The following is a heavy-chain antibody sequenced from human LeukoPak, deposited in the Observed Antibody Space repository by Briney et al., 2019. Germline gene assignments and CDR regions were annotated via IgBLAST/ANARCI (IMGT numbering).Heavy chain of an antibody. CDR1: GFTFSSYS. CDR2: IISSSSTI. Sequence: GGSLRLSCAASGFTFSSYSMNWVRQAPGKGLEWVSYIISSSSTIYYADSVKGRFTISRDNAKNSLYLQMNNLRAEDTAVYYCARAGDYGGYYFDYWGQGTLVTVSS. CDR3: ARAGDYGGYYFDY. D-gene: IGHD4-23*01. J-gene: IGHJ4*02. V-gene: IGHV3-48*01.